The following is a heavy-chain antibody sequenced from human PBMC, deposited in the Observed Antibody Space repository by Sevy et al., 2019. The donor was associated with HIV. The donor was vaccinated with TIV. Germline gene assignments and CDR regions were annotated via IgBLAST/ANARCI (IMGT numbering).Heavy chain of an antibody. J-gene: IGHJ4*01. Sequence: GGSLRLSCAASGFTFSSYEMNWVRQAPGKGLEWISYISSSGTSIYYADSVKGRFTISRDSPKNSLYLQMNSLRAEDTAVYYCARGPHYYYDSSAFFDYWGQEPWSPSPQ. CDR1: GFTFSSYE. D-gene: IGHD3-22*01. V-gene: IGHV3-48*03. CDR2: ISSSGTSI. CDR3: ARGPHYYYDSSAFFDY.